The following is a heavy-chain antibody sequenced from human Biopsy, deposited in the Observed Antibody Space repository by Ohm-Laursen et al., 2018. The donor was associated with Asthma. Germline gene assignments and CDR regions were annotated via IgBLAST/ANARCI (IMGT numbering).Heavy chain of an antibody. CDR1: GFTFGDYW. J-gene: IGHJ4*02. D-gene: IGHD3-3*01. V-gene: IGHV3-30-3*01. CDR3: ARDVMEWYLPAFDF. Sequence: SLRLSCAATGFTFGDYWMSWVRQAPGKGLEWVAVGGSYYDGGLKYYADSVNGRFTVSRDDSKNTLYLQMNSLRPDDTAVYYCARDVMEWYLPAFDFWGQGTLVTVSS. CDR2: GGSYYDGGLK.